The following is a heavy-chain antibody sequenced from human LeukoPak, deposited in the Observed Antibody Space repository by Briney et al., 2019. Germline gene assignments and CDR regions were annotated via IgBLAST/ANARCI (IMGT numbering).Heavy chain of an antibody. CDR2: ISYDGSNK. D-gene: IGHD2/OR15-2a*01. V-gene: IGHV3-30*18. CDR1: GFTFSAYD. J-gene: IGHJ4*02. CDR3: AKDHLSRYFYAPAPNDY. Sequence: GRSLRLSCEASGFTFSAYDMHWVRQAPNKGLEWVVVISYDGSNKYYADSVKGRFTISRDNSKNTLYLQMSSLRAEDTAVYYCAKDHLSRYFYAPAPNDYCGQGTLVTVSS.